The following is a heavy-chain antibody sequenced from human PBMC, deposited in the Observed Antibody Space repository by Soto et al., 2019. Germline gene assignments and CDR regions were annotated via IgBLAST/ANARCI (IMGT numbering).Heavy chain of an antibody. CDR1: GYTFTCYY. CDR2: INPNSGGT. Sequence: XSVKVSCKASGYTFTCYYMHWVRQAPGQGLEWMGWINPNSGGTNYAQKFQGRVTMTRDTSISTAYMELSRLRSDDTAVYYCARDITGPLLNYYYGMDVWGQGTTVTVSS. J-gene: IGHJ6*02. V-gene: IGHV1-2*02. CDR3: ARDITGPLLNYYYGMDV. D-gene: IGHD1-20*01.